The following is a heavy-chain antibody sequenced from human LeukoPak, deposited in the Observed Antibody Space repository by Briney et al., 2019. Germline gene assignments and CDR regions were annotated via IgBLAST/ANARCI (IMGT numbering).Heavy chain of an antibody. CDR1: GFTFSNFH. V-gene: IGHV3-23*01. Sequence: PGGSLRLFCAASGFTFSNFHMPWVRQSPGKGLEWVSAISDSGGNTWYADSVKGRFTISRDNPKNTVYLQMNSLRAEDTAVYYCAKDLRSISATTGFDYWGQGTLVTVSS. J-gene: IGHJ4*02. CDR3: AKDLRSISATTGFDY. D-gene: IGHD1-20*01. CDR2: ISDSGGNT.